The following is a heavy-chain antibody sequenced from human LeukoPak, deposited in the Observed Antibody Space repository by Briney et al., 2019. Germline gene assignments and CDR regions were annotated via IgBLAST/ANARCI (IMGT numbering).Heavy chain of an antibody. J-gene: IGHJ5*02. D-gene: IGHD2-15*01. CDR2: IYYSGST. Sequence: SETLSLTCTVSGGSISSYYWSWIRQPPGKGLEWIGHIYYSGSTYYNPSLKSRVTISVDTSKNQFSLKLSSVTAADTAVYYCARRVVAATNWFDPWGQGTLVTVSS. V-gene: IGHV4-59*08. CDR3: ARRVVAATNWFDP. CDR1: GGSISSYY.